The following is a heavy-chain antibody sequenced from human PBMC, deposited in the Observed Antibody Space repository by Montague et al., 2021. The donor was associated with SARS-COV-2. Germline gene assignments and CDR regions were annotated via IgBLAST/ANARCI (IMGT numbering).Heavy chain of an antibody. CDR2: IHHTGGS. Sequence: SETLSLTCAVSGASLASGYWWSWVRQPPGKGLEWIAEIHHTGGSNYNPSLVSRVTIFLDHSKNHLTLTLSSVTAADTAMYYCASHPVWQQLCTWGQGTLVTVSA. D-gene: IGHD1-1*01. J-gene: IGHJ5*02. V-gene: IGHV4-4*02. CDR3: ASHPVWQQLCT. CDR1: GASLASGYW.